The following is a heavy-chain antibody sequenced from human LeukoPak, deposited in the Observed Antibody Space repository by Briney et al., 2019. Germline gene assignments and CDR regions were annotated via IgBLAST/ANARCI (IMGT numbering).Heavy chain of an antibody. V-gene: IGHV3-7*04. Sequence: PGGSLRLSCAASGFTFDDYWMTWVRQAPGKGLEWVANIKEDGSETKYVDSVKGRFTISRDSAKNSLNLQMNSLRVEDTAVYYCARHGWSSTYSQLDYWGQGTLVTVSS. D-gene: IGHD2-2*01. J-gene: IGHJ4*02. CDR2: IKEDGSET. CDR1: GFTFDDYW. CDR3: ARHGWSSTYSQLDY.